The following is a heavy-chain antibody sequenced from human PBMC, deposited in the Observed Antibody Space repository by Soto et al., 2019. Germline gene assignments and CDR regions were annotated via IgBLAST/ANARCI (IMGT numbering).Heavy chain of an antibody. CDR1: GYTLTELS. D-gene: IGHD6-19*01. Sequence: VASVKVSCKVSGYTLTELSMHWVRQAPGKGLEWMGGFDPEDGETIYAQKFQGRVTMTEDTSTDTAYMELSSLRSEDTAVYYCATSYQARGYIAAVAGSVGYFDYWGQGTLVTVSS. CDR2: FDPEDGET. V-gene: IGHV1-24*01. CDR3: ATSYQARGYIAAVAGSVGYFDY. J-gene: IGHJ4*02.